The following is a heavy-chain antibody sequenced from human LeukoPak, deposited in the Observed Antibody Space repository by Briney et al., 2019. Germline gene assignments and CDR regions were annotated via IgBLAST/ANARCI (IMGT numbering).Heavy chain of an antibody. J-gene: IGHJ3*01. D-gene: IGHD2-2*01. CDR3: ARVGVPQYAFDV. V-gene: IGHV3-74*01. CDR2: INSDGRIT. Sequence: GGSLRLSCVASGFTFSSYWMHWVRQVPGKGPVWVSRINSDGRITSYADSVKGRFTISRDNAKNTLYLQMNSLRAEDTAVYSCARVGVPQYAFDVWGQGTWVTVSS. CDR1: GFTFSSYW.